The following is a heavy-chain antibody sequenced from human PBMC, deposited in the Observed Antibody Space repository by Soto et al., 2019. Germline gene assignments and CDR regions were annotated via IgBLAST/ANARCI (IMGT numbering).Heavy chain of an antibody. J-gene: IGHJ6*02. D-gene: IGHD6-25*01. Sequence: AASVKVSCKASGGTFGKNAFSWVRQAPGQGLEWMGGIIPFFHAPNYAQKFQGRVTITADESMNMVFMEMSSLRSEDTAIYYCAKSRAAAPPRVGMDVWGQGTTVTVSS. CDR3: AKSRAAAPPRVGMDV. V-gene: IGHV1-69*13. CDR2: IIPFFHAP. CDR1: GGTFGKNA.